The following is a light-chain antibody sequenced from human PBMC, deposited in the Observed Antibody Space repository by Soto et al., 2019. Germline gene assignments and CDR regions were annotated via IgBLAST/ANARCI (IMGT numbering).Light chain of an antibody. CDR2: EVS. J-gene: IGLJ1*01. CDR1: SSDVGGFNY. V-gene: IGLV2-8*01. Sequence: QSALTQPPSASGSPGQSVSISCTGTSSDVGGFNYVSWYQLHPGKAPKLIIYEVSKRPSGVPDRFSGSKSGNTASLTVSGLQADDEADYYCNSYGGSNNYVFGTGTKVTV. CDR3: NSYGGSNNYV.